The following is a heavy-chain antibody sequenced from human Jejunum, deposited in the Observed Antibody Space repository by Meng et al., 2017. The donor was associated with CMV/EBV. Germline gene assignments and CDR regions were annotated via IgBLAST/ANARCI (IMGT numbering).Heavy chain of an antibody. Sequence: QVPSVRVWGEVKKTGASVQVSCKPSGYTFSEHYMQWVRQAHGQGLEWMGWINPNSGGTNYAQKFQGRVTMPSDTSIDTAYMALSSLTSDDTAVYYCAREAYCSFTRCYAIDYWGHGNLVTVSS. V-gene: IGHV1-2*02. D-gene: IGHD2-2*01. CDR3: AREAYCSFTRCYAIDY. CDR1: GYTFSEHY. CDR2: INPNSGGT. J-gene: IGHJ4*01.